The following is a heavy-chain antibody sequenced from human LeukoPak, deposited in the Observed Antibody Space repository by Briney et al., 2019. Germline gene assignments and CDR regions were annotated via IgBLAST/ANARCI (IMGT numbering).Heavy chain of an antibody. CDR2: ISWNSVSI. CDR1: GFTFKEYA. V-gene: IGHV3-9*01. D-gene: IGHD2-15*01. J-gene: IGHJ3*02. CDR3: VKDLTVVAPATTAAAFDI. Sequence: PGGSLRLSCAASGFTFKEYAMHWVRQAPGKGLEWVSGISWNSVSIGYADSVRGRFTISRDNAKNSLYLQMNSLRPEDTALYYCVKDLTVVAPATTAAAFDIWGQGTMVTVSS.